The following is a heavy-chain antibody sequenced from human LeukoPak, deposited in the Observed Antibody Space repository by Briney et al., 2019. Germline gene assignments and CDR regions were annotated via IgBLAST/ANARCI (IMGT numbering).Heavy chain of an antibody. D-gene: IGHD3-10*01. CDR2: INHSGST. CDR3: AGALWFGDPLGY. CDR1: GGSFSGYY. V-gene: IGHV4-34*01. J-gene: IGHJ4*02. Sequence: SETLSLTCAVYGGSFSGYYWSWIRQPPGKGLEWIGEINHSGSTNYNPSLKSRVTISVDTSKNQFSLKLSSVTAADTAVYYCAGALWFGDPLGYWGQGTLVTVPS.